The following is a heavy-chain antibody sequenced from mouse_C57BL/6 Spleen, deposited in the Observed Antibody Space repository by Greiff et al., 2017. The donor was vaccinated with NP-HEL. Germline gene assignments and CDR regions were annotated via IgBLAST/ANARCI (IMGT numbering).Heavy chain of an antibody. Sequence: VQLQQSGPELVKPGASVKISCKASGYAFSSSWMNWVKQRPGKGLEWIGRIYPGDGDTNYTGKFKGKATLTADKSSSTAYMQLSSLTSEDSAVYFCARSRGSSGYYAMDYWGQGTSVTVSS. CDR3: ARSRGSSGYYAMDY. V-gene: IGHV1-82*01. CDR2: IYPGDGDT. CDR1: GYAFSSSW. D-gene: IGHD3-2*02. J-gene: IGHJ4*01.